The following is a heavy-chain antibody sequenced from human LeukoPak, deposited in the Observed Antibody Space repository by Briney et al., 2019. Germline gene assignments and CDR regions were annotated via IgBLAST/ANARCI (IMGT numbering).Heavy chain of an antibody. V-gene: IGHV4-30-2*01. J-gene: IGHJ4*02. Sequence: SETLSLTCAVSGGSISSGGYSWSWIRQPPGKGLEWIGYIYHSGSTYYNPSLKSRVTISVDRSKNQFSLKLSSVTAADTAVYYYASLDYYDSSGPTHWGQGTLVTVSS. D-gene: IGHD3-22*01. CDR2: IYHSGST. CDR1: GGSISSGGYS. CDR3: ASLDYYDSSGPTH.